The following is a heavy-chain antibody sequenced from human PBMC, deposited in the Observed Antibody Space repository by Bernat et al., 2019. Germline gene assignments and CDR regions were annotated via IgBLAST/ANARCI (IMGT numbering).Heavy chain of an antibody. V-gene: IGHV4-39*01. CDR3: VRHAATGGGYYSYYYMEV. CDR2: IYYSGST. CDR1: GDSISSNNYY. D-gene: IGHD6-25*01. Sequence: QLQLQESGPGLVKPSETLSLTCTVSGDSISSNNYYWGWIRQPPGKGLEWIGSIYYSGSTFSDPSLKSRVTISVDTSKNQFSLRLSSVTAADSAVYYCVRHAATGGGYYSYYYMEVWGRGTTVAVSS. J-gene: IGHJ6*03.